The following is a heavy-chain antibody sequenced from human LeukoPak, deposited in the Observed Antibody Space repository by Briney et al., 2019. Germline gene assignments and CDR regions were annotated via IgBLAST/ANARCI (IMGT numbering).Heavy chain of an antibody. V-gene: IGHV4-34*01. CDR2: INHSGST. D-gene: IGHD2-8*02. Sequence: SETLSLTCAVYGGSFSGYYWSWIRQPPGKGLEWIGEINHSGSTNYNPSLKSRVTISVDTSKNQFSLKLSSVTAADTAVYYCARGLVQAYFDYWGQGTLVTVPS. J-gene: IGHJ4*02. CDR1: GGSFSGYY. CDR3: ARGLVQAYFDY.